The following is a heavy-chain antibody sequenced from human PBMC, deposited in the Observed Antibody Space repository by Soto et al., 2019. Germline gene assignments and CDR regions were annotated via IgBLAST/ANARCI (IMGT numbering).Heavy chain of an antibody. Sequence: ASVKVSCKASGYTSTSYGISWVRQAPGQGLEWMGWISAYNGNTNYAQKLQGRVTMTTDTSTSTAYMELRSLRSDDTAVYYCARSGPFYGDYRMDYWGQGTLVTVSS. CDR1: GYTSTSYG. D-gene: IGHD4-17*01. V-gene: IGHV1-18*01. CDR3: ARSGPFYGDYRMDY. CDR2: ISAYNGNT. J-gene: IGHJ4*02.